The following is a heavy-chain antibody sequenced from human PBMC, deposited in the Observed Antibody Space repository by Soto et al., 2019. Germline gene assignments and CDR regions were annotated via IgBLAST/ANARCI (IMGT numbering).Heavy chain of an antibody. D-gene: IGHD4-17*01. CDR3: ARFMRSVTRGYRYYYYSGMDV. CDR2: RNPNSGTT. J-gene: IGHJ6*02. Sequence: AASVKVSCNASGYTFTSYDRNWGRQATGEGREGRGWRNPNSGTTGYAQKFQERVTITTTTSISTAYIQLSSRRSEDTAVYYCARFMRSVTRGYRYYYYSGMDVWGQGTTVPVSS. V-gene: IGHV1-8*01. CDR1: GYTFTSYD.